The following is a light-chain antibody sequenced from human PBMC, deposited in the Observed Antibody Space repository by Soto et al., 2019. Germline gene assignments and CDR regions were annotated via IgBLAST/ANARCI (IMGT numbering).Light chain of an antibody. Sequence: QSVLTQPPSASGSPGQSVAISCTGTSSDVGGYNYVSWYQQHPGKAPKLMIYEVNKRPSGVPDRFSGSKSGNTDSLTVSGLQAEDEADYYCSSYAGSSNVFGTGTKVTV. J-gene: IGLJ1*01. V-gene: IGLV2-8*01. CDR3: SSYAGSSNV. CDR2: EVN. CDR1: SSDVGGYNY.